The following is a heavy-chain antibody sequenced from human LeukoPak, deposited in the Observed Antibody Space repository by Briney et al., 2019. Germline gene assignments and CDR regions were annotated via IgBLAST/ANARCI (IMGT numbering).Heavy chain of an antibody. V-gene: IGHV4-39*01. J-gene: IGHJ3*02. CDR1: GGSISSSSYY. CDR2: IYYSGST. D-gene: IGHD2-15*01. CDR3: ARTLVVAVRDAFDI. Sequence: SETLSLTCTVSGGSISSSSYYWGWIRQPPGKGLEWIGSIYYSGSTYYNPSLKSRVTISVDTSKNQFSLKLSSVTAAGTAVYYCARTLVVAVRDAFDIWGQGTMVTVSS.